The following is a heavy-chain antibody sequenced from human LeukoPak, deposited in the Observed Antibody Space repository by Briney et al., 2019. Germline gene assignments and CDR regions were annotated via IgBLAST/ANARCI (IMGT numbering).Heavy chain of an antibody. V-gene: IGHV3-9*01. J-gene: IGHJ4*02. D-gene: IGHD5-12*01. CDR3: AKDRTYSAYAALDY. Sequence: GGSLRLSCAASGFTFDDYSMHGVRQAPGKGPEWVSGISWNSGSAGYADSVKGRFTISRDSAKNSLYLQMNSLRTEDTALYYCAKDRTYSAYAALDYWGQGTLVTVSS. CDR2: ISWNSGSA. CDR1: GFTFDDYS.